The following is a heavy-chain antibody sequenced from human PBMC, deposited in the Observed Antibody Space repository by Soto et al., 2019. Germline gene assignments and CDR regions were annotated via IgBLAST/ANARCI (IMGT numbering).Heavy chain of an antibody. CDR2: ISWDGGST. V-gene: IGHV3-43*01. Sequence: EVQLVESGGVVVQPGGSLRLSCAASGFTFDDYTMHWVRQAPGKGLEWVSLISWDGGSTYYADSVKGRFTISRDNSKNSLYLQMNSLRTEDTALYYCAKGYCSSTSCLHYYYYGMDVWGQGTTVTVSS. D-gene: IGHD2-2*01. J-gene: IGHJ6*02. CDR3: AKGYCSSTSCLHYYYYGMDV. CDR1: GFTFDDYT.